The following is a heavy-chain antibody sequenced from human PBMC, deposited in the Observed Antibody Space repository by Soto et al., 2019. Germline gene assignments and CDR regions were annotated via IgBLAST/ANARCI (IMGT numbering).Heavy chain of an antibody. D-gene: IGHD6-19*01. V-gene: IGHV1-18*01. CDR2: ISTYNGHT. J-gene: IGHJ5*02. Sequence: QVQLVQSGAEVKKPGASVKVSCKASGYTFTSYGISWVRQAPGQRLEWMGWISTYNGHTNYAQNLQDRGTMTTDTSTSTAYMELRSLRSDDTAVYYCARDGDYSSGWARWFDPWGQGTLVTVSS. CDR1: GYTFTSYG. CDR3: ARDGDYSSGWARWFDP.